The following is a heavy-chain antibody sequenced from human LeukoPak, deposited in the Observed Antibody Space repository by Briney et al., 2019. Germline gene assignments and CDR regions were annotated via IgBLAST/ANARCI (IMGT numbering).Heavy chain of an antibody. CDR1: GFTFSSYG. D-gene: IGHD3-22*01. CDR2: ISSSGSTR. CDR3: ARVAGGTSGYENDY. Sequence: PGRSLRLSCAASGFTFSSYGMHWVRQAPGKGLEWVSYISSSGSTRYYADSVKGRFTISRDNAKNSLYLQMNSLRAEDTAVYYCARVAGGTSGYENDYWGQGTLVTVSS. V-gene: IGHV3-48*04. J-gene: IGHJ4*02.